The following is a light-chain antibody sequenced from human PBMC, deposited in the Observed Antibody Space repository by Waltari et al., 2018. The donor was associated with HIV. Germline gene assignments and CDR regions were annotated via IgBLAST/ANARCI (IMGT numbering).Light chain of an antibody. CDR2: KDS. V-gene: IGLV3-25*03. CDR3: QSADSSGTLVV. Sequence: SYELTQPPSVSVSPGQTARITCSADAFPKQYAYLYQQKPGQAPVLVRYKDSERPSGIPERFSGSSSGTTVTLTISGVQAEDEADYYCQSADSSGTLVVFGGGTKLTVL. CDR1: AFPKQY. J-gene: IGLJ2*01.